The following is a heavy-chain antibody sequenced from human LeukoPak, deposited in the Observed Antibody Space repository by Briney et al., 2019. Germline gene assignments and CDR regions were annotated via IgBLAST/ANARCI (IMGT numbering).Heavy chain of an antibody. CDR3: AELGITMIGGV. D-gene: IGHD3-10*02. J-gene: IGHJ6*04. CDR1: GFTFSSYE. CDR2: ISSSGSTI. V-gene: IGHV3-48*03. Sequence: PGGSLRLSRAASGFTFSSYEMNWVRQAPGRGLEWVSYISSSGSTIYYADSVKGRFTISRDNAKNSLYLQMTSLRAEDTAVYYCAELGITMIGGVWGKGTTVTISS.